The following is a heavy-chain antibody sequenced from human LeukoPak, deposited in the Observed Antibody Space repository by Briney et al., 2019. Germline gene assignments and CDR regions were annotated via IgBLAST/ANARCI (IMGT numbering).Heavy chain of an antibody. J-gene: IGHJ6*03. V-gene: IGHV1-46*01. CDR1: GYTFTSYY. D-gene: IGHD3-10*01. CDR3: ARWGSGSYIYYYYYYMDV. CDR2: INPSGGST. Sequence: ASVKVSCKASGYTFTSYYMHWVRQAPGQGLEWMGIINPSGGSTSYAQKFQGRVTMTRDTSPSTVYMELSSLRSEDTAVYYCARWGSGSYIYYYYYYMDVWGKGTTVTVSS.